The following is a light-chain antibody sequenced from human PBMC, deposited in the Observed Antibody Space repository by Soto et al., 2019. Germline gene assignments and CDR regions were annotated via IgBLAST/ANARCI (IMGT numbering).Light chain of an antibody. Sequence: PVLTQPPSVSGAPGQRVTISCTGNSSNIGAGYDVHWYQQLPGTAPKLLIYNNNNRPSGVPDRFSGSKYGTSASLAITGRQAEDEADYYCQSYDTSLSGSGVFGTGTKLTVL. CDR2: NNN. CDR3: QSYDTSLSGSGV. J-gene: IGLJ1*01. CDR1: SSNIGAGYD. V-gene: IGLV1-40*01.